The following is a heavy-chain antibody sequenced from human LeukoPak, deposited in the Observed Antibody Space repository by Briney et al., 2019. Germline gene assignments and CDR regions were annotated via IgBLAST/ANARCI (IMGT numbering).Heavy chain of an antibody. J-gene: IGHJ6*02. Sequence: ASVKVSCKASGYTFTSYYMHWVRQAPGQGLEWMGIINPSGGSTSCAQKFQGRVTMTRDTSTSTVYMELSSLRSEDTAVYYCARDLFPQPNYDFWSGYRQPYYYYGMDVWGQGTTVTVSS. CDR2: INPSGGST. CDR3: ARDLFPQPNYDFWSGYRQPYYYYGMDV. D-gene: IGHD3-3*01. V-gene: IGHV1-46*01. CDR1: GYTFTSYY.